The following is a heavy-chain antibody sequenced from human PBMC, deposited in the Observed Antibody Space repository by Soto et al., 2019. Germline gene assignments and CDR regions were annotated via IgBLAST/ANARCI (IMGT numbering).Heavy chain of an antibody. J-gene: IGHJ1*01. D-gene: IGHD6-19*01. V-gene: IGHV3-21*01. CDR2: ISSGSSYI. Sequence: EVHLVESGGGLVKPGGSLRISCAASGFTFSNYGMNWVRQAPGKGLEWVSSISSGSSYIFYADSVKGRFTISRDNAENSLYLQMNSLTAEDSVVYYCARDPGSGWEYLQHWGQGTLVTVSS. CDR3: ARDPGSGWEYLQH. CDR1: GFTFSNYG.